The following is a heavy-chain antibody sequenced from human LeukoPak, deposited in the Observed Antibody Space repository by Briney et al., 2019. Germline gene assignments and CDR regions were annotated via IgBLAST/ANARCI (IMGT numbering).Heavy chain of an antibody. J-gene: IGHJ6*02. CDR2: IRGKAYGGTT. CDR3: TGAYYYYGMDV. V-gene: IGHV3-49*04. CDR1: GFTFGDYA. Sequence: GGSLRLSCTASGFTFGDYAMSWVRQAPGKGLEWVGFIRGKAYGGTTEYAASVKGRFTISRDDSKSIAYLQMNSLKTEDTAVYYCTGAYYYYGMDVWGQGTTVTVSS. D-gene: IGHD3-10*01.